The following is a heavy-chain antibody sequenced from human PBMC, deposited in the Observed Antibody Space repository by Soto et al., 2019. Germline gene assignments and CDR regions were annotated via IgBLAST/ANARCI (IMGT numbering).Heavy chain of an antibody. CDR3: ARGSSWYGGYYYGMDV. J-gene: IGHJ6*02. Sequence: SETLSLTCTVSGGSIRSGGYYWSWIRQHPGKGLEWIGYIYYSGSTYYNPSLKSRVTISVDTSKNQFSLKLSSVTAADTAVYYCARGSSWYGGYYYGMDVWGQGTTVTVSS. CDR2: IYYSGST. V-gene: IGHV4-31*03. CDR1: GGSIRSGGYY. D-gene: IGHD6-13*01.